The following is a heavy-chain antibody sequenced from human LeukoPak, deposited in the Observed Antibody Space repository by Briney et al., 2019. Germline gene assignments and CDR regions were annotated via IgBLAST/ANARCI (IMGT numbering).Heavy chain of an antibody. CDR3: ARGRVITMVRGVLVY. J-gene: IGHJ4*02. V-gene: IGHV3-48*01. CDR1: GFTFSSYS. D-gene: IGHD3-10*01. Sequence: PGGSLRLSCAASGFTFSSYSMNWVRQAQGQGMEWVSYISSSSSTIYYADSVKGRFTISRDNAKNSLYLQMNSLRAEDTAVYYCARGRVITMVRGVLVYWGQGTLVTVSS. CDR2: ISSSSSTI.